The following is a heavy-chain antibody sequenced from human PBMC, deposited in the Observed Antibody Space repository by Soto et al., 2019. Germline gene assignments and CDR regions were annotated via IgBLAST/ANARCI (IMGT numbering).Heavy chain of an antibody. CDR1: GYSLTSGYY. Sequence: SETLSLTCAVSGYSLTSGYYCGWIRQPPGKGLEWIGSIYHSGDTYYNPSLKSRVTISVDTSKNHFSLKLTSVTAADTAVYYCARARIVVAGTIVDYWGQGTLVTVS. CDR2: IYHSGDT. V-gene: IGHV4-38-2*01. CDR3: ARARIVVAGTIVDY. J-gene: IGHJ4*02. D-gene: IGHD6-19*01.